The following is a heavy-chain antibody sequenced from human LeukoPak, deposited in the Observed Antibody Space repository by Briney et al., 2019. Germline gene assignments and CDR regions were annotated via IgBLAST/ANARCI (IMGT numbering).Heavy chain of an antibody. CDR2: ISSSGSTI. D-gene: IGHD3-22*01. CDR3: ARQGDSSGRGFDY. J-gene: IGHJ4*02. V-gene: IGHV3-48*03. Sequence: GRSLRLSCAASGFTFSSYEMNWVRQAPGKGLEWVSYISSSGSTIYYADSVKGRFTISRDNAKNSLYLQMNSLRAEDTAVYYCARQGDSSGRGFDYWGQGTLVTVSS. CDR1: GFTFSSYE.